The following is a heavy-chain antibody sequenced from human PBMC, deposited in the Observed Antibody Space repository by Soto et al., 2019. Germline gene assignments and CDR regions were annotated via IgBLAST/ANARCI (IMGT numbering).Heavy chain of an antibody. CDR1: GYTFTRYD. CDR3: ARTDGALDY. J-gene: IGHJ4*02. V-gene: IGHV1-8*01. Sequence: QVQLVQSGAEXXXXGASVKVSCKASGYTFTRYDINWVRQAPGQGLEWMGWTNPKSGYTGSAQKFQGRITMTRDSSISTAYMELNSLRSEDTAVYYCARTDGALDYWGQGTPVTVSS. D-gene: IGHD4-17*01. CDR2: TNPKSGYT.